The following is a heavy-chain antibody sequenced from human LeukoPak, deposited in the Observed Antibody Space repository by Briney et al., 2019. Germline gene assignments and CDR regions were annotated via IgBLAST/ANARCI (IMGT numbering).Heavy chain of an antibody. V-gene: IGHV4-61*02. CDR2: IYTSGST. Sequence: SQTLSLTCTVSGGSIRSGSYYWSWLRQPAGTGLEWIGRIYTSGSTNYNPSLKSRVTISVDTSKNQFSLKRSSVTAADTAVYYCAREVGYGDYLGRYFDLWGRGTLVTVSS. J-gene: IGHJ2*01. CDR1: GGSIRSGSYY. D-gene: IGHD4-17*01. CDR3: AREVGYGDYLGRYFDL.